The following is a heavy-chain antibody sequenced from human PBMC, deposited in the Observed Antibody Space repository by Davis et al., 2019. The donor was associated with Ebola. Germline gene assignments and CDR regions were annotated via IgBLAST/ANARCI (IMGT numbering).Heavy chain of an antibody. D-gene: IGHD5-18*01. V-gene: IGHV4-34*11. CDR3: ARVASYGDYFDY. Sequence: MPSETLSLPCAVYGGSFRGYYWSWIRQPPGKGLAWIGYIYYSGSTKNNPSLKSRVTISVDTSKNQFSLKLSSVTAADTAVYYCARVASYGDYFDYWGLGTLVTVSS. J-gene: IGHJ4*02. CDR1: GGSFRGYY. CDR2: IYYSGST.